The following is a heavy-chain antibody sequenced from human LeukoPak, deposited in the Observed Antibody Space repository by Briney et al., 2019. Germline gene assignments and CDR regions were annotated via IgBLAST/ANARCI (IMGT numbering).Heavy chain of an antibody. V-gene: IGHV1-2*02. CDR1: GYTFTGYY. CDR2: INPKRGDR. D-gene: IGHD3-3*02. CDR3: ASGRTIFYYYMDV. Sequence: ASVKVSCKASGYTFTGYYMHWVRQAPGQGLEWMGWINPKRGDRNYAQKFQGRVTMTRDTSISTVYMEVSRLRSDDTAIYYCASGRTIFYYYMDVWGKGTTVTISS. J-gene: IGHJ6*03.